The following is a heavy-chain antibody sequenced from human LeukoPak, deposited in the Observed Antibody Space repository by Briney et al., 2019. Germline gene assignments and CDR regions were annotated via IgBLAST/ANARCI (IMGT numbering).Heavy chain of an antibody. CDR3: ARALFIAAAGNIGLGY. J-gene: IGHJ4*02. CDR1: GYTFTGYY. V-gene: IGHV1-8*02. D-gene: IGHD6-13*01. CDR2: MNPNSGNT. Sequence: ASVKVSCKASGYTFTGYYMHWVRQAPGQGLEWMGWMNPNSGNTGYAQKFQGRVTMTRNTSISTAYMELSSLRSEDTAVYYCARALFIAAAGNIGLGYWGQGTLVTVSS.